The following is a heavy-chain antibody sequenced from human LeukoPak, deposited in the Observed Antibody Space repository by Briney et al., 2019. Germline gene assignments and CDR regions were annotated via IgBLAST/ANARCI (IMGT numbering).Heavy chain of an antibody. CDR1: GGSFSGYY. J-gene: IGHJ6*02. D-gene: IGHD2-15*01. CDR2: INHSGST. V-gene: IGHV4-34*01. CDR3: ARARNLLGYCSGGSCYGKSYYYYYGMDV. Sequence: PSETLSLTCAVYGGSFSGYYWSWIRQPPGKGLEWIGEINHSGSTNYNPSLKSRVTISVDTSKNQFSLKLSSVTAADTAVYYCARARNLLGYCSGGSCYGKSYYYYYGMDVWGQGTTVTVS.